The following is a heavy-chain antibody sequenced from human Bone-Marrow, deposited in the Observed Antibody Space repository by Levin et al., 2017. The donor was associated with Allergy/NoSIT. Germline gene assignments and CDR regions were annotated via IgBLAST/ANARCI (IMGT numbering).Heavy chain of an antibody. J-gene: IGHJ6*02. CDR1: GGTFSSYA. CDR3: ARISSGGSSNHYYYGMDV. D-gene: IGHD2-15*01. CDR2: IIPIFGTA. V-gene: IGHV1-69*13. Sequence: ASVKVSCKASGGTFSSYAISWVRQAPGQGLEWMGGIIPIFGTANYAQKFQGRVTITADESTSTAYMELSSLRSEDTAVYYCARISSGGSSNHYYYGMDVWGQGTTVTVSS.